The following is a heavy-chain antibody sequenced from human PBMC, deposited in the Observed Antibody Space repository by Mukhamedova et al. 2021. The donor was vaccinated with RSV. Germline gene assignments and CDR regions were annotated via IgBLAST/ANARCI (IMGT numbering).Heavy chain of an antibody. CDR3: VKEFPEGSYADD. V-gene: IGHV3-23*01. CDR2: ISENGGRT. J-gene: IGHJ4*02. D-gene: IGHD3-16*01. Sequence: VRQPPGKGLEWVSAISENGGRTYYADSVKGRFTISRDNSKNTLYLQMNSLGAEDTAIYYCVKEFPEGSYADDWGQGSLVTVPS.